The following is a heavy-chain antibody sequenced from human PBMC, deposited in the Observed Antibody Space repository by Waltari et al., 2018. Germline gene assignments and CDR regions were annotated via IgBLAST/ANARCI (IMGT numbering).Heavy chain of an antibody. V-gene: IGHV1-69*11. CDR3: ARTVTLFAGVVQGYYFDY. D-gene: IGHD2-15*01. Sequence: QAPLVQSGTEVKRTGSSVRVPCKASGDTFSNNAISWLRQAPGQGLEWVGRSGPVLGSVESAEKFQGRVTLSADASSTTVYMELSSLRSEDTAVYYCARTVTLFAGVVQGYYFDYWGQGTLVTVSS. J-gene: IGHJ4*02. CDR1: GDTFSNNA. CDR2: SGPVLGSV.